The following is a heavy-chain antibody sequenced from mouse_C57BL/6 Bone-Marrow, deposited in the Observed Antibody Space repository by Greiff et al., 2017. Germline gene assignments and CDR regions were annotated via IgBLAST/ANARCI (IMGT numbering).Heavy chain of an antibody. J-gene: IGHJ2*01. V-gene: IGHV1-19*01. Sequence: VQLKESGPVLVKPGASVTMSCKASGYTFTDYYMNWVKQSHGKSLEWIGVINPYNGGTSYNQKFKGKATLTVDKSSSTAYMELNSLTTEDSAVYYCARPDFDYWGQGTTLTVSS. CDR3: ARPDFDY. CDR1: GYTFTDYY. CDR2: INPYNGGT.